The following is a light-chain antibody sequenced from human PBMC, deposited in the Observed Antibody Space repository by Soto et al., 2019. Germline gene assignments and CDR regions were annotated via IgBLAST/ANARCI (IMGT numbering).Light chain of an antibody. CDR3: MCHAGGNNWV. V-gene: IGLV2-8*01. CDR1: SSDVGTHRY. J-gene: IGLJ3*02. Sequence: QSVLTQPPSASGSPGQSVTISCTGTSSDVGTHRYVSWYQQHAGKAPKLVIYDVTKRPSGVPDRFSGSKSGNTASLTVSGLQAEDEADYYCMCHAGGNNWVFGGGTKVTVL. CDR2: DVT.